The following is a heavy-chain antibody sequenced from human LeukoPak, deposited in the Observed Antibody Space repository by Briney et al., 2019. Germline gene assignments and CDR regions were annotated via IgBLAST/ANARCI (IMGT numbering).Heavy chain of an antibody. D-gene: IGHD2-15*01. Sequence: GGSLRLSCAASGFTFASYAMSWVRQTPGKGLEWVSVIIGSVASTYYADSVKGRFTISRDNAKNSLYLQMNSLRVEDTAVYYCADLGYNDGGQGTLVTVSS. CDR2: IIGSVAST. J-gene: IGHJ4*02. V-gene: IGHV3-23*01. CDR3: ADLGYND. CDR1: GFTFASYA.